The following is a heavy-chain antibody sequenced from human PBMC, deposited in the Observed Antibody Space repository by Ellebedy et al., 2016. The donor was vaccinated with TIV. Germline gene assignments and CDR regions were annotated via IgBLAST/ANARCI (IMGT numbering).Heavy chain of an antibody. J-gene: IGHJ4*02. Sequence: GGSLRLSXAAFGFTFSNAWMSWVRQAPGKGLEWVANINQDVSEKYYVDSVKGRFTISRDNARDSLYLQMNSLRAEDTAVYYCTRRGSMFDHWGQGTLVSVSS. CDR1: GFTFSNAW. CDR2: INQDVSEK. V-gene: IGHV3-7*03. CDR3: TRRGSMFDH.